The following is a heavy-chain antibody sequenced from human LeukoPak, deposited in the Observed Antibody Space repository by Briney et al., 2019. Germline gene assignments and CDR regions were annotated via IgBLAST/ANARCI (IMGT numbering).Heavy chain of an antibody. V-gene: IGHV4-30-2*01. CDR3: ARQPAPGDDAFDI. CDR2: ISHTGST. J-gene: IGHJ3*02. D-gene: IGHD2-21*01. Sequence: PSQTLSLTCAVSGGSITNGGYSWSWIRQPPGKGLEWIGYISHTGSTYYKPSLKSRVTISVDRSKNQFSLKLSSVTAADTAVYYCARQPAPGDDAFDIWGQGTMVTVSS. CDR1: GGSITNGGYS.